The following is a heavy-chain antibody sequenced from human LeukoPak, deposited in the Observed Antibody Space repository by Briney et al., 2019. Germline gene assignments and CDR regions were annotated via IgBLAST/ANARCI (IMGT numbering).Heavy chain of an antibody. D-gene: IGHD3-3*01. V-gene: IGHV1-24*01. Sequence: SVKVSYKVSGYTLTELSMHWVRQAPGKGLEWMVGFEPEDGETIYAQKFQGRVTMTEDTSTDTAYMELSSLRSEDTAVYYCATHGYDFWSGYYVPPGFDYWGQGTLVTVSS. J-gene: IGHJ4*02. CDR1: GYTLTELS. CDR2: FEPEDGET. CDR3: ATHGYDFWSGYYVPPGFDY.